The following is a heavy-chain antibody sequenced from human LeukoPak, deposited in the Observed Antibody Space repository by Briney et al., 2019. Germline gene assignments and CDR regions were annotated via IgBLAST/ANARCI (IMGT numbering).Heavy chain of an antibody. CDR2: ISGSGGST. Sequence: GGSLRLSCAASGFTFSSYAMSWVRQAPGKGLEWVSAISGSGGSTYYADSVKGRFTIARDNSKNPLYLQMSSLRAEDTAVYYCAKYSHTSGWYEDYWGQGTLVTVSS. CDR3: AKYSHTSGWYEDY. D-gene: IGHD6-19*01. V-gene: IGHV3-23*01. J-gene: IGHJ4*02. CDR1: GFTFSSYA.